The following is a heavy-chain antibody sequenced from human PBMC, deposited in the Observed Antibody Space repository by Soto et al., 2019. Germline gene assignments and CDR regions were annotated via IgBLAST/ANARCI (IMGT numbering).Heavy chain of an antibody. CDR3: ARRIVATIYHWFDP. Sequence: SETLSLTCTVCGGSISSSSYYWGWIRQPPGKGLEWIGSIYYSGSTYYNPSLKSRVTISVDTSKNQFSLKLSSVTAADTAVYYCARRIVATIYHWFDPWGQGTLVTVSS. D-gene: IGHD5-12*01. J-gene: IGHJ5*02. CDR1: GGSISSSSYY. CDR2: IYYSGST. V-gene: IGHV4-39*01.